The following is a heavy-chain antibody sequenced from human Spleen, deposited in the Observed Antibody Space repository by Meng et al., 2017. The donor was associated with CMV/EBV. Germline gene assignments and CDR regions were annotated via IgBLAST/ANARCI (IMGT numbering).Heavy chain of an antibody. CDR1: GGSFSGYH. D-gene: IGHD3-9*01. V-gene: IGHV4-34*01. J-gene: IGHJ4*02. CDR2: IDHSAST. CDR3: ARGRYGFDYYFDF. Sequence: AVFGGSFSGYHWSWIRQPPGKGLEWIGEIDHSASTYYNPSLKSRVTISVDTSNDRFSLSLSSVTAADTAVYFCARGRYGFDYYFDFWGQGTLVTVSS.